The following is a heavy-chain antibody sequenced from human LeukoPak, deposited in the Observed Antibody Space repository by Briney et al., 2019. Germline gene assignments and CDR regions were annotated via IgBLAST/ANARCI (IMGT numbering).Heavy chain of an antibody. J-gene: IGHJ6*02. D-gene: IGHD3-10*01. CDR1: GGSFSGYY. V-gene: IGHV4-59*01. CDR2: IYYSGST. Sequence: SETLSLTCAVYGGSFSGYYWSWIRQPPGKGLEWIGYIYYSGSTNYNPSLKSRVTISVDTSKNQFSLKLSSVTAADTAVYYCARDWGSGSYEEYYYGMDVWGQGTTVTVSS. CDR3: ARDWGSGSYEEYYYGMDV.